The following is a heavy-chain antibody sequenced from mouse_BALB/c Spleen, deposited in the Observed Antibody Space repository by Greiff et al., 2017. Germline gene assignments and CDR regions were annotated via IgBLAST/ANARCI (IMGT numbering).Heavy chain of an antibody. Sequence: VKLKESGAELVKPGASVKLSCKASGYTFTSYYMYWVKQRPGQGLEWIGEINPSNGGTNFNEKFKSKATLTVDKSSSTAYMQLSSLTSEDSAVYYCTRKNYYGSSYGFAYWGQGTLVTVSA. D-gene: IGHD1-1*01. CDR1: GYTFTSYY. V-gene: IGHV1S81*02. J-gene: IGHJ3*01. CDR3: TRKNYYGSSYGFAY. CDR2: INPSNGGT.